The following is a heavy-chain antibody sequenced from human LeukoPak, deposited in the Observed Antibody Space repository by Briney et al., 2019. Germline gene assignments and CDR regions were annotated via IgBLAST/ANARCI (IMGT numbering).Heavy chain of an antibody. D-gene: IGHD3-10*01. CDR1: GYSISSGYY. CDR2: IYHSGST. J-gene: IGHJ5*02. V-gene: IGHV4-38-2*02. Sequence: SDTLSLTCTVSGYSISSGYYWGWIRQPPGKGLEWIGSIYHSGSTFYNPSLKSRVTISVDTSKNQFSLKLSSVTAADTAMFYCARGLGPGNWFDPWGQGTLVTVSS. CDR3: ARGLGPGNWFDP.